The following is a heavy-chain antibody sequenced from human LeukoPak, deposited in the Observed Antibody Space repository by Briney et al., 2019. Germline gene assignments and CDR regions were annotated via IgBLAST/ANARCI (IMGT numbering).Heavy chain of an antibody. CDR2: ISAYNGNT. Sequence: GASVKVSSKASGYTFTSYGISWVRQAPGQGLEWMGWISAYNGNTNYAQKLQGRVTMTTDTSTSTAYMELRSLRSDDTAVYYCAREYDSSGYFFFDYWGQGTLVTVSS. V-gene: IGHV1-18*01. CDR3: AREYDSSGYFFFDY. J-gene: IGHJ4*02. D-gene: IGHD3-22*01. CDR1: GYTFTSYG.